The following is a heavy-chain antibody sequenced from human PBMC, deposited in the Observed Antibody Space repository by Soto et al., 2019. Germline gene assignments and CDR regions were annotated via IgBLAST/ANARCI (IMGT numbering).Heavy chain of an antibody. V-gene: IGHV6-1*01. Sequence: SQTLSLSCAISGDSVSSNSAAWNWIRQSPSRCLESLGRTYYRTKWYNDYAVSVKSRIAINPDTSKNQFSLQLNSVTPEDTAVYYCARESIAARPEQIDFWGQGTLVTVSS. CDR3: ARESIAARPEQIDF. CDR2: TYYRTKWYN. CDR1: GDSVSSNSAA. D-gene: IGHD6-6*01. J-gene: IGHJ4*02.